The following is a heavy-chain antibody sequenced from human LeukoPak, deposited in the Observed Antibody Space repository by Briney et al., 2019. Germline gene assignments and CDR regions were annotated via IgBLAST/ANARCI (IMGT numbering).Heavy chain of an antibody. J-gene: IGHJ4*02. D-gene: IGHD3-9*01. CDR1: GFTFSSYA. Sequence: GGSLRLSCAASGFTFSSYAMSWVRQAPGKGLEWVSSISSSSSYIYYADSVKGRFTISRDNAKNSLYLHLNSLRAEDTAVYYCAREDDFDWLSETYYFDYWGQGTLVTVSS. CDR3: AREDDFDWLSETYYFDY. V-gene: IGHV3-21*01. CDR2: ISSSSSYI.